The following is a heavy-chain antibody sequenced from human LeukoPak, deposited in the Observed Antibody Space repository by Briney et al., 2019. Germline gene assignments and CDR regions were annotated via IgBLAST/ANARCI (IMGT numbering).Heavy chain of an antibody. V-gene: IGHV4-30-2*01. Sequence: PSQTLSLTCAVSGGSISSGGYSWSWIRQPPGKGLEWNGYIYHSGSTYYNPSLKSRVTISVDRSKNQFSLKLSSVTAADTAVYYCARVGDYYDSSGYNDWFDPWGQGTLVTVSS. CDR3: ARVGDYYDSSGYNDWFDP. D-gene: IGHD3-22*01. CDR1: GGSISSGGYS. J-gene: IGHJ5*02. CDR2: IYHSGST.